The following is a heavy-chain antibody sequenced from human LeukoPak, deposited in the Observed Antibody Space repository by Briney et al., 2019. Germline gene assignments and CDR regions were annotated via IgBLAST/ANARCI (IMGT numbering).Heavy chain of an antibody. CDR1: GHTSTTYA. Sequence: ASVKVSCKASGHTSTTYAIHWVRQAPGQGLEWMGWISAYNGNTNYAQKLQGRVTMTTDTSTSTAYMELRSLRSDDTAVYYCARGLRTFFDYWGQGTLVTVSS. CDR3: ARGLRTFFDY. J-gene: IGHJ4*02. CDR2: ISAYNGNT. D-gene: IGHD3-16*01. V-gene: IGHV1-18*01.